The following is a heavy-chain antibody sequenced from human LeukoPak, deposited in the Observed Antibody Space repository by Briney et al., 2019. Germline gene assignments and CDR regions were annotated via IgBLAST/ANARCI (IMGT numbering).Heavy chain of an antibody. CDR1: GGSISSYY. CDR2: IYYSGST. J-gene: IGHJ2*01. CDR3: AGSGSGSYYSPWYFDL. D-gene: IGHD3-10*01. V-gene: IGHV4-59*01. Sequence: PSETLSLTCTVSGGSISSYYWSWTRQPPGKGLEWIGYIYYSGSTNYNPSLKSRVTISVDTSKNQFSLRLSSVTAADTAVYYCAGSGSGSYYSPWYFDLWGRGTLVTVSS.